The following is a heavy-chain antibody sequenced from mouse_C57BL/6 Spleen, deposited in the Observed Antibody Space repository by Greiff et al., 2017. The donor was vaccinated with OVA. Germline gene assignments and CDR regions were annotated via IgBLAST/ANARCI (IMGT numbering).Heavy chain of an antibody. Sequence: EVQRVESGGGLVKPGGSLKLSCAASGFTFSDYGMHWVRQAPEKGLEWVAYISSGSSTIYYADTVKGRFTISRDNAKNTLFLQMTSLRSEDTAMYYCARKPLLQGYYFDYWGQGTTLTVSS. CDR3: ARKPLLQGYYFDY. CDR1: GFTFSDYG. J-gene: IGHJ2*01. D-gene: IGHD6-1*01. CDR2: ISSGSSTI. V-gene: IGHV5-17*01.